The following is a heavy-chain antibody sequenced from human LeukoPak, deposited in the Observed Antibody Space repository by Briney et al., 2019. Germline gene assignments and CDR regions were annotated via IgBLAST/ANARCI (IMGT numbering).Heavy chain of an antibody. D-gene: IGHD2-2*01. Sequence: SETLSLTCTVSGDSLTSYYSSWIRQPPGKGLEWIGYIYYSGSTKYNPSLKSPVTISLDTSKNQSSLRLSSVTAADTAVYYCGRYQLPDYWGQGTLVTVSS. V-gene: IGHV4-59*01. CDR1: GDSLTSYY. J-gene: IGHJ4*02. CDR3: GRYQLPDY. CDR2: IYYSGST.